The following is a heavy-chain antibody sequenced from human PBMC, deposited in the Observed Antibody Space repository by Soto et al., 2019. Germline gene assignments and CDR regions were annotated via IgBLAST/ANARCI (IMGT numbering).Heavy chain of an antibody. J-gene: IGHJ1*01. D-gene: IGHD3-10*01. CDR1: RYTFTSYD. Sequence: AASVKVSCKASRYTFTSYDIFWVRQSPGQGLEWMGWMRTASGDTHYAQNFQGRVTMTRDTSISTAYMELNNLVSDDTAVYYCARRSSTYLNEVIYDIWGQGTLVTVSS. CDR3: ARRSSTYLNEVIYDI. CDR2: MRTASGDT. V-gene: IGHV1-2*02.